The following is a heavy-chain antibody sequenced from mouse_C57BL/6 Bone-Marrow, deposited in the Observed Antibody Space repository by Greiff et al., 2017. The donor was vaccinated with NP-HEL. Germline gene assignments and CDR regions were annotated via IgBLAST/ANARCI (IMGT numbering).Heavy chain of an antibody. CDR2: ISGGGGNT. CDR1: GFTFSSYT. CDR3: ARHRYYEGSGYWYFEV. D-gene: IGHD1-1*01. J-gene: IGHJ1*03. Sequence: EVHLVESGGGLVKPGGSLKLSCAASGFTFSSYTMSWVRQTPEKRLEWVATISGGGGNTYYPDSVKGRFTISSDNAKNTLFLQMSSLRSEDTALYYGARHRYYEGSGYWYFEVWGTGTTVTVSS. V-gene: IGHV5-9*01.